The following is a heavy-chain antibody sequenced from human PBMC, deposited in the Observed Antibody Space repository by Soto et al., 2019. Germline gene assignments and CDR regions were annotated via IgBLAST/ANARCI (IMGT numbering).Heavy chain of an antibody. CDR1: GFTFSGYA. Sequence: PVGSLRLSCAASGFTFSGYAMSWVRQAPGKGLEWVSAISGSGGSTYYADSVKGRFTISRDNSKNTLYLQMNSLRAEDTAVYYCAKDHHGLPDYWGQGTLVTVSS. J-gene: IGHJ4*02. D-gene: IGHD5-12*01. CDR3: AKDHHGLPDY. V-gene: IGHV3-23*01. CDR2: ISGSGGST.